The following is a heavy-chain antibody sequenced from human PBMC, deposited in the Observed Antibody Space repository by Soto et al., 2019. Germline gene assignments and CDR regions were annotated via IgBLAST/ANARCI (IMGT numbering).Heavy chain of an antibody. CDR1: GFTGSSNY. J-gene: IGHJ4*02. CDR3: ARDHLDYYDSSGSPIYFFDY. D-gene: IGHD3-22*01. Sequence: PWWSLRLSCSASGFTGSSNYMSWFRQAPGKGLEWVSVIYSGGSTYYADSVKGRFTISRDNSKNTLYLQMNSLRAEDTAVYYCARDHLDYYDSSGSPIYFFDYWGQGTLVTVSS. V-gene: IGHV3-53*05. CDR2: IYSGGST.